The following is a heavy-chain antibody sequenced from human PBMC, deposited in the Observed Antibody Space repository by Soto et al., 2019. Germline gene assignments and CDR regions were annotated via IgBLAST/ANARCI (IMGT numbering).Heavy chain of an antibody. Sequence: QVQLQQWGAGLLKPSETLSLTCAVYGGSFSDYSWNWIRQPPGKGLEWIGEINHSGSTNYNPSLKGRVTISVDTSKNQFSLKLSSVTAADTAVFYCARGLRDILTGYANWFDPWGQGTLVIVSS. D-gene: IGHD3-9*01. CDR3: ARGLRDILTGYANWFDP. J-gene: IGHJ5*02. CDR2: INHSGST. CDR1: GGSFSDYS. V-gene: IGHV4-34*01.